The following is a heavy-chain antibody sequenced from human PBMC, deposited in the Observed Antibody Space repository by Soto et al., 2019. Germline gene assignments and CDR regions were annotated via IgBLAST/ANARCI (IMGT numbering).Heavy chain of an antibody. Sequence: GGSLRLSCAASGFTFSSNAMSWVRQVPGKGLEWVSDVISGGSRDYADSVKGRFTISRDNSKNTLYLQMKSLSAEDTAVYYCWELDDDNSGYYHYFDSWGQGTLVTVSS. V-gene: IGHV3-23*01. CDR1: GFTFSSNA. CDR3: WELDDDNSGYYHYFDS. CDR2: VISGGSR. D-gene: IGHD3-22*01. J-gene: IGHJ4*02.